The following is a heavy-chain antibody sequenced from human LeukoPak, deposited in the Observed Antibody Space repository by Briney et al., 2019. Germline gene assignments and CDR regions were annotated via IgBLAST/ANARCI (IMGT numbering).Heavy chain of an antibody. D-gene: IGHD3-16*02. CDR1: CYTFTSYG. V-gene: IGHV1-18*01. CDR3: ARDLYIYDYVWGSYRYLDY. J-gene: IGHJ4*02. Sequence: ASVKVSCNASCYTFTSYGISWVRQAPGQGLEWMGWISAYNGNTNYAQKLQGRVTMTTDTSTSTAYMELRSLRSDDPAVYYCARDLYIYDYVWGSYRYLDYWGQGTLATVSS. CDR2: ISAYNGNT.